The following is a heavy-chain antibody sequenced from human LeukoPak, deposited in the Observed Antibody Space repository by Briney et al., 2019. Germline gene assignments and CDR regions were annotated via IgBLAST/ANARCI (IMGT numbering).Heavy chain of an antibody. CDR1: GFTFSSYG. CDR3: AKGQRNYGYSGYVSDYFDY. CDR2: ISYDGSNK. V-gene: IGHV3-30*18. J-gene: IGHJ4*02. Sequence: PGGSLRLSCAASGFTFSSYGMHWVRQAPGKGLEWVAVISYDGSNKYYADSVKGRFTISRDNSKNTLYLQMNSLRAEDTAVYYCAKGQRNYGYSGYVSDYFDYWGQGTLVTVSS. D-gene: IGHD5-12*01.